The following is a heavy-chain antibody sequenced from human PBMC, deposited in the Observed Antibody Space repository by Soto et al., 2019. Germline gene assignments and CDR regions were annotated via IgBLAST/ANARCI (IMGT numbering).Heavy chain of an antibody. V-gene: IGHV3-74*01. J-gene: IGHJ4*02. Sequence: EVQLVESGGGLVQPGGSLRLSCAASGFTFSSYWMPWVRQAPGKGLVWVSRINSDGSSTSYADSVKGRFTISRDNAKNTLYLQMNSLRAEDTAVYYCAKVIEAVGGDFDYWGQGTLVTVSS. CDR1: GFTFSSYW. CDR3: AKVIEAVGGDFDY. D-gene: IGHD6-13*01. CDR2: INSDGSST.